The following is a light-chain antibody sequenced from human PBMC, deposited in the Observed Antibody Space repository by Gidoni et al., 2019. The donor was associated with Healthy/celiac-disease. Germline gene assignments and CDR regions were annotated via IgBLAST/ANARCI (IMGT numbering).Light chain of an antibody. J-gene: IGKJ1*01. CDR3: QQYGSSPET. Sequence: EIVLTQSPGTLSLSPGDRATLSCRAIQSVSSSYLAWYQQKPGQAPRLLIYGASSRATGIPDRFSGSGSGTDFTLTISRLEPEDFAVYYCQQYGSSPETFGQGTKVEIK. CDR1: QSVSSSY. V-gene: IGKV3-20*01. CDR2: GAS.